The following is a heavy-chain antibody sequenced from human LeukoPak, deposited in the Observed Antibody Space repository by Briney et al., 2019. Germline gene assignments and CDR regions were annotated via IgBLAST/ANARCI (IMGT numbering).Heavy chain of an antibody. J-gene: IGHJ6*03. Sequence: SDTLSLTCTISGGSTSSYYWSWIRQPPGKGLEWIGYIYYSGSTNYNPSLKSRVTISVDTSKNQFSLKLSSVTAADTAVYYCARTFLGYYFYMDVWGKGTTVAVSS. CDR2: IYYSGST. CDR1: GGSTSSYY. CDR3: ARTFLGYYFYMDV. D-gene: IGHD3-3*02. V-gene: IGHV4-59*07.